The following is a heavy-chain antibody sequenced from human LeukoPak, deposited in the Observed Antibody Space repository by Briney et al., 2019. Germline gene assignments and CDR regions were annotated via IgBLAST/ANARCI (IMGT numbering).Heavy chain of an antibody. CDR2: INPNSGGT. D-gene: IGHD6-6*01. CDR1: GYTFTGYY. V-gene: IGHV1-2*02. CDR3: ASASSSGSWFDP. Sequence: GASVKVSCKASGYTFTGYYMHWVRQAPGQGLEWMGWINPNSGGTYYAQKFQGRVTMTRDTSISTAYMELSRLRSDDTAAYYCASASSSGSWFDPWGQGTLVTVSS. J-gene: IGHJ5*02.